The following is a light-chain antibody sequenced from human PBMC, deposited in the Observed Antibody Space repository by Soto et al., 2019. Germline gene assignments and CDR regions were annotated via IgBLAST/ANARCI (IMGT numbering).Light chain of an antibody. V-gene: IGKV3D-20*02. J-gene: IGKJ1*01. Sequence: ETVLTQSPGTLSLSPGERATLSCRASQSISSTYLTWYQQKPGQAPRLLIYGASSRATGIPDRFSGSGSGTDFTLTISSLEPEDFAVYYCQQRSNWPPWTFGQGTKVDIK. CDR1: QSISSTY. CDR2: GAS. CDR3: QQRSNWPPWT.